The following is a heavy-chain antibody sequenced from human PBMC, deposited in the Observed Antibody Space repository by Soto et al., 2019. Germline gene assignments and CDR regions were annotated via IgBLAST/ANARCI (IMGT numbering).Heavy chain of an antibody. J-gene: IGHJ5*02. V-gene: IGHV4-31*03. D-gene: IGHD3-3*01. CDR1: GGSISSGGYY. Sequence: QVQLQESGPGLVKPSQTLSLTCTVSGGSISSGGYYWSWIRQHPGKGLEWIGYIYYSGSTYYNPSLKSRVTISVDTSKNQFSLKLSSVTAADTAVYYCARGGSYDFWSANWFDPWGQGTLVTVSS. CDR2: IYYSGST. CDR3: ARGGSYDFWSANWFDP.